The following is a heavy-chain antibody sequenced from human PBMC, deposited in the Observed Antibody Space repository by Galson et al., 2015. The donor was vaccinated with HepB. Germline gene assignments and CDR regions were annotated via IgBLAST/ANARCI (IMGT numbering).Heavy chain of an antibody. CDR3: ARATHSSGHYTTED. CDR2: INPNSGDT. J-gene: IGHJ4*02. CDR1: GYPFNGYY. V-gene: IGHV1-2*02. Sequence: SVKVSCKASGYPFNGYYIHWVRRAPGQGLEWMGWINPNSGDTNYAQKFQGIVTMTRDTSISTAYMEIIRLRSDDTAMYYCARATHSSGHYTTEDWGQGTLVTVSS. D-gene: IGHD3-22*01.